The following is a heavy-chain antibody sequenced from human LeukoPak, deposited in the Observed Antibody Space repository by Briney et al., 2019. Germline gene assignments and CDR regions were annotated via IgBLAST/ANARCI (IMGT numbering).Heavy chain of an antibody. CDR3: ARGGEVCSSTSCYRGHEY. CDR2: INPDTGGT. CDR1: GYTFTGYY. J-gene: IGHJ4*02. D-gene: IGHD2-2*01. V-gene: IGHV1-2*02. Sequence: GASVTVSCKASGYTFTGYYMHWVRQAPGQGLEWMGWINPDTGGTSYAQRFQGRVTMTRDTSISTAYMELSRLTSDDTAVYYCARGGEVCSSTSCYRGHEYWGQGTLVTVSS.